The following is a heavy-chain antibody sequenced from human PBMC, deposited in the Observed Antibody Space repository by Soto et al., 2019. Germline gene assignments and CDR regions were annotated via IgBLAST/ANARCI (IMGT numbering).Heavy chain of an antibody. CDR3: ARLAGSNWSAWDAFDI. J-gene: IGHJ3*02. D-gene: IGHD6-13*01. CDR1: GGSIGSSGYY. Sequence: SETLSLTCSVSGGSIGSSGYYWGWIRQPPGKGLEWIGSIYHSGSTYNNTSLKSRVTMSVDTSKNQFSLRLSSVTAADTAVYYCARLAGSNWSAWDAFDIWGQGTMVTVSS. CDR2: IYHSGST. V-gene: IGHV4-39*01.